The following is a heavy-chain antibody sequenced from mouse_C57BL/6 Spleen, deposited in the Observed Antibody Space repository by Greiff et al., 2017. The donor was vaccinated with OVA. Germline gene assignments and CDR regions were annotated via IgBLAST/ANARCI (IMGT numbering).Heavy chain of an antibody. V-gene: IGHV14-4*01. CDR2: IDPENGDT. Sequence: VQLQQSGAELVRPGASVKLSCTASGFNIKDDYMHWVKQRPEQGLEWIGWIDPENGDTEYASKFQGKATITADTSSNTAYLQLSSLTSEDTAVYYCTISYDGYYVNYWGQGTTLTVSS. D-gene: IGHD2-3*01. J-gene: IGHJ2*01. CDR1: GFNIKDDY. CDR3: TISYDGYYVNY.